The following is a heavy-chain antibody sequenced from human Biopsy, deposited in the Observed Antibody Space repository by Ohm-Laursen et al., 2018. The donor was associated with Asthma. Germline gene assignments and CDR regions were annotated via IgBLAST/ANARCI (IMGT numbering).Heavy chain of an antibody. CDR3: ARARETTNYGDSDFDI. Sequence: ASVKVSCNASGDSFSNYAISWVRQAPGQGLEWMGIINPSGAGTRYAEKFRGRLIVTRDASTRTAFMDLRSLRSGDTAIYFCARARETTNYGDSDFDIWGQGTLITVSS. CDR2: INPSGAGT. V-gene: IGHV1-46*01. D-gene: IGHD2-8*01. CDR1: GDSFSNYA. J-gene: IGHJ4*02.